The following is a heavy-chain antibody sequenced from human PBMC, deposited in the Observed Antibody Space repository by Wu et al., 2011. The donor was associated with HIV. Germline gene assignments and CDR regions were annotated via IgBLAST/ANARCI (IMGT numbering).Heavy chain of an antibody. Sequence: QVQLVQSGAEVKKPGSSVKVSCKASGGIFNSYAISWVRQAPGQGLEWMGGIIPNSGTTNYARKFQGRFTVTADTSTTTVHMELRSLRSEDTAVYFCTRSGEAAAYYYYYMNVWGKGTTVTISS. CDR3: TRSGEAAAYYYYYMNV. CDR2: IIPNSGTT. D-gene: IGHD2-2*01. J-gene: IGHJ6*03. V-gene: IGHV1-69*14. CDR1: GGIFNSYA.